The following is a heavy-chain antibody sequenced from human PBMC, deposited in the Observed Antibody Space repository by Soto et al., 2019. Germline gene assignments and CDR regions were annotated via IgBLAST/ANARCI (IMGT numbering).Heavy chain of an antibody. CDR1: GFTFSNHW. Sequence: GGSLRLSCAVSGFTFSNHWMHWVCQAPGKGLVWVSRINSDGTSTFYADSVRGRFTISRGNAKNTLYLEMSSLRAEDTAVYYCVDGMSGWPYWGQGALVTVSS. V-gene: IGHV3-74*01. CDR2: INSDGTST. J-gene: IGHJ4*02. CDR3: VDGMSGWPY. D-gene: IGHD6-19*01.